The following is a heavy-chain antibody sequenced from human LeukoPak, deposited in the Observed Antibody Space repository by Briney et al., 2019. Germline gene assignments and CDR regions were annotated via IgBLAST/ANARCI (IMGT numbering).Heavy chain of an antibody. CDR1: GGSISSGSYY. CDR2: IYTSGST. Sequence: PSETLSLTCTVSGGSISSGSYYWRWIRQPAGKGLEWIGRIYTSGSTNYNPSLKSRVTISVDTSKNQFSLKLSSVTAADTAVYYCAREKVRYSSGWYYMDVWGKGTTVTISS. CDR3: AREKVRYSSGWYYMDV. D-gene: IGHD6-19*01. J-gene: IGHJ6*03. V-gene: IGHV4-61*02.